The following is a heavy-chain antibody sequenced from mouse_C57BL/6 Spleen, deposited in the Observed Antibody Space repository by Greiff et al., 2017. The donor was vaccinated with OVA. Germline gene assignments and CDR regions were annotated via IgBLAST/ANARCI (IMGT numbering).Heavy chain of an antibody. CDR3: ARNDYDYWGFAY. J-gene: IGHJ3*01. D-gene: IGHD2-4*01. CDR1: GYTFTSYD. CDR2: IYPRDGRT. V-gene: IGHV1-85*01. Sequence: QVHVKQSGPELVKPGASVKLSCKASGYTFTSYDINWVKQRPGQGLEWIGWIYPRDGRTKYNEKFKGKATLTVDTFSSTAYMERHSLTSEDSAVYFCARNDYDYWGFAYWGQGTLVTVSA.